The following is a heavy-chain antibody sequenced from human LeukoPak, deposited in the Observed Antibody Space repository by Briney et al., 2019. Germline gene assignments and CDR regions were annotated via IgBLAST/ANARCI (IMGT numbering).Heavy chain of an antibody. CDR3: ASNPVMVRGVIMH. D-gene: IGHD3-10*01. Sequence: PGGSLRLSCAASGFTFSSYEMNWVRQAPGKGLEWVSAISGSGGSTYYADSVKGRFTISRDNSKNTLYLQMNSLRAEDTAVYYCASNPVMVRGVIMHWGQGTLVTVSS. CDR2: ISGSGGST. V-gene: IGHV3-23*01. J-gene: IGHJ4*02. CDR1: GFTFSSYE.